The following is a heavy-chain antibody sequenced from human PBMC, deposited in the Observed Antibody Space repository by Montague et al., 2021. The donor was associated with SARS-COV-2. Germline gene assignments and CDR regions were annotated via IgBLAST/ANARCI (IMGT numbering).Heavy chain of an antibody. J-gene: IGHJ4*02. CDR2: IYPGDSDT. Sequence: QSGAEVKKPGESLKISCKGSGYSFNSNWIGWVRQMPGKGLEWMGVIYPGDSDTRYSPSFQGQVTISADKSISTAYLQWSSLMASDTAMYFCARLGGSNWYYFDYWGQGTLVTVSS. CDR3: ARLGGSNWYYFDY. CDR1: GYSFNSNW. V-gene: IGHV5-51*01. D-gene: IGHD6-13*01.